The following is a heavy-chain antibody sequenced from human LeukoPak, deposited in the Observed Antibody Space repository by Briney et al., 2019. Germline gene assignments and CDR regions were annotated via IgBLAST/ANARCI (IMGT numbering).Heavy chain of an antibody. J-gene: IGHJ4*02. CDR1: GFALNTYS. Sequence: GGSLRLSCAASGFALNTYSMNWVRQAPGKGLEWVSYIRSDSSIIYYADSVKGRFTMSRDNGKNSLYLQMNSLRVEDTAVYFCARVQAGKWDFDYWGQGTLVTVSS. D-gene: IGHD2-8*01. V-gene: IGHV3-48*01. CDR3: ARVQAGKWDFDY. CDR2: IRSDSSII.